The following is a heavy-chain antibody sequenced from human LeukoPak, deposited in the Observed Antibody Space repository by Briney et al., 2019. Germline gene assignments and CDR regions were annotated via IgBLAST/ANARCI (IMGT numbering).Heavy chain of an antibody. J-gene: IGHJ6*03. CDR1: GGSFSGYY. D-gene: IGHD5-12*01. Sequence: SETLSLTCAVYGGSFSGYYWSWIRQPPGKGLEWIGEINHSGNTKYNPSLKSRVTISVDTSKNQFSLKLNSVTAADTAVYYCASRGGYRFRFTDYYYYYMDVWATGPRSPSP. CDR2: INHSGNT. CDR3: ASRGGYRFRFTDYYYYYMDV. V-gene: IGHV4-34*01.